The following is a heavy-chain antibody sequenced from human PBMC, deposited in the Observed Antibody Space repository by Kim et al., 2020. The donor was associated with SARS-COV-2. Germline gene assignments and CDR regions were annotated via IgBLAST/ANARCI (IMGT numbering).Heavy chain of an antibody. CDR3: AKFPRDGVMQL. D-gene: IGHD3-16*01. Sequence: GGSLRLSCAASGFTFSRYSMNWVRQAPGKGLEWISYIHFTTPPLAYADSVKGRFTISRDNAKNSVYLQMNSLRDEDTAIYYCAKFPRDGVMQLWGRGTVVTVSS. CDR1: GFTFSRYS. J-gene: IGHJ4*02. CDR2: IHFTTPPL. V-gene: IGHV3-48*02.